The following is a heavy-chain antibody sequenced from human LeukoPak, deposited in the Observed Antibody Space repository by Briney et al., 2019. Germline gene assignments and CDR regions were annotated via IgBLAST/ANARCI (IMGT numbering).Heavy chain of an antibody. CDR2: IGASGLNT. CDR1: GLTFSTYA. Sequence: GGSLRLACAGSGLTFSTYAMTWVRQAPGKGLQWVSGIGASGLNTYYADTVKGRLTISRDNSNNAVYLQLYSLRVDDTAVYYCAKNWDDYDSSGPIDHWGQGALVTVSS. J-gene: IGHJ4*02. CDR3: AKNWDDYDSSGPIDH. V-gene: IGHV3-23*01. D-gene: IGHD3-22*01.